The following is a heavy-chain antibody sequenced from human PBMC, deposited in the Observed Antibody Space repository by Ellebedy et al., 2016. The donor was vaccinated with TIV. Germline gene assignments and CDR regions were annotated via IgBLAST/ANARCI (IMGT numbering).Heavy chain of an antibody. Sequence: GGSLRLXCAASGFSVSSNDMSWVRQRPGKGLECVSLMNSGGATFYADSVEGRFTISRDNIKKTLYLQMSGLGADDTAVYYCVTRHNAAFDIWGRGTTVTVS. D-gene: IGHD1-1*01. J-gene: IGHJ3*02. CDR3: VTRHNAAFDI. CDR2: MNSGGAT. V-gene: IGHV3-53*01. CDR1: GFSVSSND.